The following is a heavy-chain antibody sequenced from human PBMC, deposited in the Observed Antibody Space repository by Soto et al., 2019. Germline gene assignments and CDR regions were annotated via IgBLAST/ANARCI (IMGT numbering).Heavy chain of an antibody. CDR1: GFTFSSYA. D-gene: IGHD3-3*01. CDR2: ISGSGGST. CDR3: AKARAQYYDFWSGYPVDY. Sequence: EVQLLESGGGLVQPGGSLRLSCAASGFTFSSYAMSWVRQAPGKGLEGVSAISGSGGSTYYADSVKGRFTISRDNSKNTLYLQMNSMRAEDTAVYYCAKARAQYYDFWSGYPVDYWGQGTLVTVSS. J-gene: IGHJ4*02. V-gene: IGHV3-23*01.